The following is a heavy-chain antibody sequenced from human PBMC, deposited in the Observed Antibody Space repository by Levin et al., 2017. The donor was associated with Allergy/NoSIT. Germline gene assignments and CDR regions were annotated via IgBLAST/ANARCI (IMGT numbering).Heavy chain of an antibody. Sequence: GESLKISCAASGFTFSSYWMSWVRQAPGKGLEWVASIKQLGSEKYYVDSVKGRFTISRDNAKNSLYLQMSSPRVEDTAVYYCARFMSSTNTFDYWGQGTLVTVSS. CDR3: ARFMSSTNTFDY. CDR1: GFTFSSYW. CDR2: IKQLGSEK. V-gene: IGHV3-7*01. D-gene: IGHD5/OR15-5a*01. J-gene: IGHJ4*02.